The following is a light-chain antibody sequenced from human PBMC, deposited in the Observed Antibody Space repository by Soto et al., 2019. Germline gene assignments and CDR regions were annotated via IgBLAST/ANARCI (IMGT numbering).Light chain of an antibody. V-gene: IGLV1-51*02. Sequence: QSVLTQPPSVSAAPGQKVTISCSGSSSNIGSNYVSWYQQLPGTAPKLLIYENYERPSGIPDRFSGSKSGTSATLGITGLQTGEEADYYCGAWDGSLTGGVFGGGTQLTVL. CDR1: SSNIGSNY. J-gene: IGLJ2*01. CDR2: ENY. CDR3: GAWDGSLTGGV.